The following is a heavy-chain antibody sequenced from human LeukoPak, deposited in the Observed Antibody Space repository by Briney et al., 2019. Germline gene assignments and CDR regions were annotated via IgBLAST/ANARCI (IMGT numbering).Heavy chain of an antibody. CDR1: GFTVSTSF. J-gene: IGHJ6*03. D-gene: IGHD4-11*01. V-gene: IGHV3-66*01. CDR3: ARVEGVPDYTNYPYFYYYLDV. Sequence: PGGSLRLSCAVSGFTVSTSFMSWVRQAPGKGLEWVSLIYNVGTTYYADSVKGRFTISRDSSKNTIYLQMNSLRAEDTAVYYCARVEGVPDYTNYPYFYYYLDVWGKGTTVTVSS. CDR2: IYNVGTT.